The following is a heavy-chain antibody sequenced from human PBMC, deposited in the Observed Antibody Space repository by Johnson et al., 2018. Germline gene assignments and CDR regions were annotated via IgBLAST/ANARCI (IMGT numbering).Heavy chain of an antibody. CDR3: ARSSYDSTGVPMAFDI. J-gene: IGHJ3*02. Sequence: QVQLQESGPGLVKPSETLSLTCTVSGGSISSSSYYWGWIRQPPGKGLEWIGSIYYSGSTYYNPSLKSRVTITVDTSKNQFSLQLSSVIAADTAVYFCARSSYDSTGVPMAFDIWGQGTGVTVSS. CDR2: IYYSGST. CDR1: GGSISSSSYY. V-gene: IGHV4-39*07. D-gene: IGHD3-22*01.